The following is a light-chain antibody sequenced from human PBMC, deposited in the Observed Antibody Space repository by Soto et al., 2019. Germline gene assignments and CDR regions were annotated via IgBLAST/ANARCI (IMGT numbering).Light chain of an antibody. CDR1: QSVSSI. CDR2: GAS. J-gene: IGKJ3*01. Sequence: EVVMTPSPAALSVSPGERATLSCRASQSVSSILPWYQQKPGQAPRLLIYGASTRATGIPARFSGSGSGTDFTLTISSLQPEDFAFYYCQQYGTSPTTFGPGTKVDIK. CDR3: QQYGTSPTT. V-gene: IGKV3-15*01.